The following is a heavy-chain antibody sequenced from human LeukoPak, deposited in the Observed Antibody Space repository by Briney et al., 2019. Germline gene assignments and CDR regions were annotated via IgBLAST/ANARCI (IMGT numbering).Heavy chain of an antibody. J-gene: IGHJ4*02. Sequence: GGSLRLSCAASGLTFSTYAMNWVRQAPGKRLEWVSAISGGGGSTYYADSVKGRFTISRDNSKNTLYLQMNSLRAEDTAVYFCAKFNDILTGYFDYWGQGTLVTVSS. CDR2: ISGGGGST. CDR1: GLTFSTYA. V-gene: IGHV3-23*01. CDR3: AKFNDILTGYFDY. D-gene: IGHD3-9*01.